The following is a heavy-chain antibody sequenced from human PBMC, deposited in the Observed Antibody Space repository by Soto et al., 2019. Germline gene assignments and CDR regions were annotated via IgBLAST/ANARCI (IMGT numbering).Heavy chain of an antibody. CDR3: ARDSTFDI. CDR2: IYYSGST. Sequence: SETLSLTCTVSGGSVSSGSYYWSWIRQPPGKGLEWIGYIYYSGSTNYNPSLKSRVTISVDTSKNQFSLKLSSVTAADTAVYYCARDSTFDIWGQGTMVTVSS. V-gene: IGHV4-61*01. CDR1: GGSVSSGSYY. J-gene: IGHJ3*02. D-gene: IGHD2-2*01.